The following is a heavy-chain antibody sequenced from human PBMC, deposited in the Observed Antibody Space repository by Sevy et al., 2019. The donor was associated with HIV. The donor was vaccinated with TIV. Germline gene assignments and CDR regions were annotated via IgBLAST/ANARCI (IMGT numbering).Heavy chain of an antibody. D-gene: IGHD2-8*01. J-gene: IGHJ6*02. CDR1: GFTFDDYA. CDR3: AKDKGYCTNGVCYTSYYYGMDV. Sequence: SLKISCAASGFTFDDYAMHWVRQAPGKGLEWVSGISWNSGSIGYADSVKGRFTISRDNAKNSLYLQMNSLRAEDTALYYCAKDKGYCTNGVCYTSYYYGMDVWGQGTTVTVSS. CDR2: ISWNSGSI. V-gene: IGHV3-9*01.